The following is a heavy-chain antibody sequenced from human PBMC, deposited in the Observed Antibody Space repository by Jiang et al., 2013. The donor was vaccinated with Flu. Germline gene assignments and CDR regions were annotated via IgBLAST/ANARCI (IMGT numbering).Heavy chain of an antibody. CDR3: ARHDSSGYYYEGWWGTWGYYFDY. D-gene: IGHD3-22*01. CDR2: IYYSGST. V-gene: IGHV4-59*08. CDR1: GGSISSYY. Sequence: LLKPSETLSLTCTVSGGSISSYYWSWIRQPPGKGLEWIGYIYYSGSTNYNPSLKSRVTISVDTSKNQFSLKLSSVTAADTAVYYCARHDSSGYYYEGWWGTWGYYFDYWGQGTLVTVSS. J-gene: IGHJ4*02.